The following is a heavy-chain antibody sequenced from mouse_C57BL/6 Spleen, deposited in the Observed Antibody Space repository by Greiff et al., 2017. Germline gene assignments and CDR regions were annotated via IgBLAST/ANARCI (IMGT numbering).Heavy chain of an antibody. Sequence: VQLKESGPVLVKPGASVKMSCKASGYTFTDYYMNWVKQSHGKSLEWIGVINPYNGGTSYNQKFKGKATLTVDKSSSTAYMELNSLTSEDSAVYYCARSDYDASNYAMDYWGQGTSVTVSS. D-gene: IGHD2-3*01. J-gene: IGHJ4*01. CDR2: INPYNGGT. V-gene: IGHV1-19*01. CDR3: ARSDYDASNYAMDY. CDR1: GYTFTDYY.